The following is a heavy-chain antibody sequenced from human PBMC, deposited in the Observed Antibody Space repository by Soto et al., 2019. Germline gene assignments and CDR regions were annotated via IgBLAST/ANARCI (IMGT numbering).Heavy chain of an antibody. CDR1: GFTFSDHY. J-gene: IGHJ4*02. D-gene: IGHD3-22*01. CDR2: IRKKANSYTT. CDR3: DSSGYRH. Sequence: GGSLRLSCAASGFTFSDHYMDWVRQAPGKGLERVARIRKKANSYTTEYAASVKGRFIISRDDSENSLFLQMNSLKTEDTAVYYYDSSGYRHWGQGTLVTVSS. V-gene: IGHV3-72*01.